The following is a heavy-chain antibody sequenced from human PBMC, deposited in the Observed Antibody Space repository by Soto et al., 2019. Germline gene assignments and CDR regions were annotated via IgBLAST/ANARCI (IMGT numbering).Heavy chain of an antibody. D-gene: IGHD3-10*01. CDR2: ISAYNGNT. CDR3: ARDRYYYGSGSYYISWIDP. V-gene: IGHV1-18*04. CDR1: GYTFTTYG. J-gene: IGHJ5*02. Sequence: ASVKVSCKTSGYTFTTYGVSWVRQAPGQGLEWMGWISAYNGNTNYAQKLQGRVTMTTDTSTRTAYMELRGLRSDDTAVYYCARDRYYYGSGSYYISWIDPWGQGTLVTVSS.